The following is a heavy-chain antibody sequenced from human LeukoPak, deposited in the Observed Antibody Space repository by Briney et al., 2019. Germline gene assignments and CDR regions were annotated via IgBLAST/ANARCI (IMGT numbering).Heavy chain of an antibody. CDR3: AKDQEWLLLFDY. D-gene: IGHD3-3*01. Sequence: GGSLRLSCAASGFTFSSYAMSWVRQAPGKRLEWVSAISGSGGSTYYADSVKGRFTISRDNSKNTLYLQMNSLRAEDTAVYYCAKDQEWLLLFDYWGQGTLVTVSS. CDR2: ISGSGGST. J-gene: IGHJ4*02. CDR1: GFTFSSYA. V-gene: IGHV3-23*01.